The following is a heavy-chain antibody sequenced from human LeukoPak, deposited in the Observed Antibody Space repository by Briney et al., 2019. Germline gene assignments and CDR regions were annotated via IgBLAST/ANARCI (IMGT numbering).Heavy chain of an antibody. V-gene: IGHV4-34*01. CDR2: INHSGST. CDR1: GGSFSGYY. Sequence: SETLSLTCAVYGGSFSGYYWSWIRRPPGKGLEWIGEINHSGSTNYNPSLKSRVTISVDTSKNQFSLKLSSVTAADTAVYYCAKEPRDCTGGTCPSAGGYYLTYWGRGTLVAVSS. J-gene: IGHJ4*02. CDR3: AKEPRDCTGGTCPSAGGYYLTY. D-gene: IGHD2-8*02.